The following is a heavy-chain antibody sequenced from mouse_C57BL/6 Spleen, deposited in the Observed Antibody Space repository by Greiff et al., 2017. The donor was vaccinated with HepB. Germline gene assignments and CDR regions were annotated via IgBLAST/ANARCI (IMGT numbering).Heavy chain of an antibody. J-gene: IGHJ2*01. CDR3: ARGNSYYFDY. CDR2: IDPTDSET. V-gene: IGHV1-52*01. CDR1: GYTFTSYW. D-gene: IGHD2-1*01. Sequence: QVQLQQPGAELVRPGSSVKLSCKASGYTFTSYWMHWVKQRPIQGLEWIGNIDPTDSETHYNQKFKDKATLTVDKSSSTAYMQLSSLTSEDSAVYYCARGNSYYFDYWGQGTTLTVSS.